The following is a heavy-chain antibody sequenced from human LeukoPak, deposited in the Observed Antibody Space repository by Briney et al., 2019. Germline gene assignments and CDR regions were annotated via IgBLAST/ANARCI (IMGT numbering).Heavy chain of an antibody. CDR3: AKSSYYDSSGFYREYYFDY. D-gene: IGHD3-22*01. Sequence: GGSLRLSCAASGFTFSSYAMSWVRQAPGKGLEWVSAISGTGGSTHYADSVKGRFTISRDNSKNTLYLQMNSLRAGDTAVYYCAKSSYYDSSGFYREYYFDYWGQGTLVPVSS. CDR2: ISGTGGST. V-gene: IGHV3-23*01. CDR1: GFTFSSYA. J-gene: IGHJ4*02.